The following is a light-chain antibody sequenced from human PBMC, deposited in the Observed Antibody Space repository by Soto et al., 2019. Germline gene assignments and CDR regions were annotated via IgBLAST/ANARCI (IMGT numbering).Light chain of an antibody. CDR3: CSYAGDTTFFV. Sequence: QSVLTQPASMSGSPGQSITISCTGTSSDVGSYYPVSWFQQHPGKAPKLIIYEVNKRPSGVSDRFSGSKSGNTASLTISGLQAADEAEYYCCSYAGDTTFFVFGTGTQLTV. J-gene: IGLJ1*01. CDR1: SSDVGSYYP. V-gene: IGLV2-23*02. CDR2: EVN.